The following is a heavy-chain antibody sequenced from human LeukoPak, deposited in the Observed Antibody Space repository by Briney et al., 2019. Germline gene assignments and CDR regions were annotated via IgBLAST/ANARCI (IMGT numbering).Heavy chain of an antibody. V-gene: IGHV3-49*04. Sequence: GGSLRLSCTASGFIFGDYAMSWVRQAPGKGLEWVGFIRSKVYGGTTEYAASVKGRFTISRDDSKSIAYLQMNSLKTEDTAMYYCTTGLSGSYSHGNYWGQGTLVTVSS. J-gene: IGHJ4*02. CDR2: IRSKVYGGTT. CDR1: GFIFGDYA. CDR3: TTGLSGSYSHGNY. D-gene: IGHD1-26*01.